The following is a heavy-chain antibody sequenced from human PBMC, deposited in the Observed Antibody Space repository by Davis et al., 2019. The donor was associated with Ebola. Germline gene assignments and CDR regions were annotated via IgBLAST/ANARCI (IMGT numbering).Heavy chain of an antibody. J-gene: IGHJ4*02. Sequence: GGSLRLSCAASGFTFSSYWMHWVRQAPGKGLVWVSRINSDGSSTSYADSVKGRFTISRDNAKNSLYLQMNSLRAEDTAVYYCARGFYDFWRGYYKGGYYFDYWGQGTLVAVSS. CDR1: GFTFSSYW. V-gene: IGHV3-74*01. CDR2: INSDGSST. D-gene: IGHD3-3*01. CDR3: ARGFYDFWRGYYKGGYYFDY.